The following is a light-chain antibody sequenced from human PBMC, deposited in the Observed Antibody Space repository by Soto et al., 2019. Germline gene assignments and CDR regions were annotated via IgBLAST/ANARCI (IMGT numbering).Light chain of an antibody. V-gene: IGLV6-57*02. CDR3: QSYDSSNRDVV. CDR1: SGSIASNY. Sequence: NFMLTQPHSVSKSPGKTVTISCTGSSGSIASNYVQWYQQRPGSAPTTVIYEDNQRPSGVPDRFSGSIDSSSNSASLTISGLKTEDEADYYCQSYDSSNRDVVFGGGTKLTVL. J-gene: IGLJ2*01. CDR2: EDN.